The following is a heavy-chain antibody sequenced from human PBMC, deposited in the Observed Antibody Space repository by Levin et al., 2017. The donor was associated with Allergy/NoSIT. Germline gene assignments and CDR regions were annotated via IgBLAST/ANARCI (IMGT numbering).Heavy chain of an antibody. V-gene: IGHV3-23*01. CDR1: GFTFSSFA. D-gene: IGHD3-16*01. CDR3: AKALGSIDPFDI. Sequence: GESLKISCAASGFTFSSFAMGWVRQATGKGLEWVSSIGGGGTNTFYADSVKGRFTISRDNSKNTLHLQMNSLKAEDTAVYYCAKALGSIDPFDIWGQGTMVSVSS. CDR2: IGGGGTNT. J-gene: IGHJ3*02.